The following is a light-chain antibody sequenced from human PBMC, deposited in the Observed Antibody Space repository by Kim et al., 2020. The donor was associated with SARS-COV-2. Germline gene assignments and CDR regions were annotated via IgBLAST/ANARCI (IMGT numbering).Light chain of an antibody. J-gene: IGKJ1*01. V-gene: IGKV1-39*01. Sequence: ASIGDRVTITCRASQSISSYLPWYQQKPGKAPKLLIYAASNLQSGVPSNFSGSGSGTDFTLTISSLQPEDFATYYCQQSYSSPKTFGQGTKVDIK. CDR3: QQSYSSPKT. CDR1: QSISSY. CDR2: AAS.